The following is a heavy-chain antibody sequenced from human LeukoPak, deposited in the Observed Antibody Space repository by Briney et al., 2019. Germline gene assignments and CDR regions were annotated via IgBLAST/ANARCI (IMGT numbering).Heavy chain of an antibody. CDR1: GYTFTSYA. CDR3: ARAGGSGSGYSSGWYYDY. D-gene: IGHD6-19*01. V-gene: IGHV1-3*01. J-gene: IGHJ4*02. Sequence: VSVKVSCKASGYTFTSYAMHWVRQAPGQRLEWMGWINAGNGNTKYSQKFQGRVTITRDTSASTAYMELSSLRSEDTAVYYCARAGGSGSGYSSGWYYDYWGQGTLVAVSS. CDR2: INAGNGNT.